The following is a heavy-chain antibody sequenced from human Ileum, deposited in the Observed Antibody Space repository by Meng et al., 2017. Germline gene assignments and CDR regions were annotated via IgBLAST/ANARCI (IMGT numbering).Heavy chain of an antibody. CDR3: AKGSWYTSSSYDS. J-gene: IGHJ4*02. CDR2: ISGSSDST. D-gene: IGHD6-13*01. CDR1: GFPFGRAA. Sequence: VQWLGAGGGLLIAGGSSNGSWSAYGFPFGRAAMSWVRQAPGKGLEWVAVISGSSDSTHYADSVKGRFTISRDNSKTTLYLQMNSLRAEDTAVYYCAKGSWYTSSSYDSWGQGTLVTVSS. V-gene: IGHV3-23*01.